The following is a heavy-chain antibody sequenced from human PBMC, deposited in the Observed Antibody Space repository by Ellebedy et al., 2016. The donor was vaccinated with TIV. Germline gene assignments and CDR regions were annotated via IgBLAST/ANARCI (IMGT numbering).Heavy chain of an antibody. CDR3: ARRPYRSRSLYDY. CDR2: IYPGDSDT. J-gene: IGHJ4*02. V-gene: IGHV5-51*01. D-gene: IGHD3-3*01. Sequence: GESLKIYCKGSGYSFTTYWIGWVREMPGKSLEWMGIIYPGDSDTTYSPSFQGQVTISADKSISTAYLQWSRMKASDTAMYYCARRPYRSRSLYDYWGQGTLVTVSS. CDR1: GYSFTTYW.